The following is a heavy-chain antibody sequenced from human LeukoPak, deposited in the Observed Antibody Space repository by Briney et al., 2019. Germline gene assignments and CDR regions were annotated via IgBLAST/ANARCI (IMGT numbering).Heavy chain of an antibody. CDR1: GFTFSTYA. CDR2: ISGSGGRA. D-gene: IGHD3-22*01. V-gene: IGHV3-23*01. J-gene: IGHJ4*02. Sequence: PGGSLRLSCTASGFTFSTYAMSWVRQAPGKGLEWVSAISGSGGRAYYADSVKGRFTISRDNSKNTLYLQLNSLRAEDTAIYYCARAPSDSSGHYYVEVDYWGQGTLVTVSS. CDR3: ARAPSDSSGHYYVEVDY.